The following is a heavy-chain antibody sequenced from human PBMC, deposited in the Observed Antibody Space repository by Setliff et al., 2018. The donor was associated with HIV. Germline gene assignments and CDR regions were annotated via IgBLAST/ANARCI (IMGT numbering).Heavy chain of an antibody. J-gene: IGHJ3*02. Sequence: PGGSLRLSCAASGLAFSSHAMNWVRQAPGKGLEWVSAISGSGVSTYSADSVKGRFTISRDNSKNTLYLQMNSLRLEDTALYYCVKGGMTNAAFNIWGPGTMVTV. CDR1: GLAFSSHA. V-gene: IGHV3-23*01. CDR3: VKGGMTNAAFNI. D-gene: IGHD3-16*01. CDR2: ISGSGVST.